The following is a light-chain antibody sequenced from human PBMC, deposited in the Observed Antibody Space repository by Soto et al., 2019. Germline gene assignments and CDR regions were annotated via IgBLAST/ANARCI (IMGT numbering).Light chain of an antibody. V-gene: IGLV2-23*01. CDR2: EDI. CDR1: ISDVGRYNL. J-gene: IGLJ2*01. Sequence: QLVLTQPASVSGSPGQSITISCTGTISDVGRYNLVSWYQQHPDKAPKLIIYEDIERPSGVSHRFSGSTSGNTASLTISGLQTEDEAKYFCCSYAGGASVVFGGGTKVTVL. CDR3: CSYAGGASVV.